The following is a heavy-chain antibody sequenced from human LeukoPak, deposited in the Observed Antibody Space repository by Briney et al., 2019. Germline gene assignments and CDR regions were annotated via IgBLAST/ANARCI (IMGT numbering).Heavy chain of an antibody. Sequence: ASVKVSCKASGYTFTSYDINWVRQATGQGLEWMGWMNPNSGNTGYAQKFQGRVTMTRNTSISTAYMELSSLRSEDTAVYYCARDGVWLANGAFDIWGQGTMVTVSS. J-gene: IGHJ3*02. CDR2: MNPNSGNT. D-gene: IGHD2-21*01. CDR1: GYTFTSYD. V-gene: IGHV1-8*01. CDR3: ARDGVWLANGAFDI.